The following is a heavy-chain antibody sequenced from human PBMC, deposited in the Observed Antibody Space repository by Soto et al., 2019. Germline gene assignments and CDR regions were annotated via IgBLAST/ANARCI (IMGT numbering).Heavy chain of an antibody. CDR3: ATVSSVNTYYFDY. CDR2: FDPEDGET. V-gene: IGHV1-24*01. D-gene: IGHD4-17*01. J-gene: IGHJ4*02. Sequence: ASVKVSCKVSGYTLTELSMHWVRQAPGKGLEWMGGFDPEDGETIYAQKFQGRVTMTEDTSTDTAYMELSSLRFEDTAVYYCATVSSVNTYYFDYWGQGTLVTVSS. CDR1: GYTLTELS.